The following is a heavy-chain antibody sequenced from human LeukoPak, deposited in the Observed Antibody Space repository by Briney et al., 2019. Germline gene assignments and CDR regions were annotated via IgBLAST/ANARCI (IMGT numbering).Heavy chain of an antibody. CDR2: IYYSGST. CDR3: ARDSWSNWFDP. D-gene: IGHD2-8*01. CDR1: GGSMKDYY. V-gene: IGHV4-59*01. Sequence: SETPSLTCTVSGGSMKDYYWSWIRQPPGKGLEWIGYIYYSGSTNYNPSLKSRVTISVDTSNNQFSLRLSSVTAADTAVYYCARDSWSNWFDPWGQGTLVTVSS. J-gene: IGHJ5*02.